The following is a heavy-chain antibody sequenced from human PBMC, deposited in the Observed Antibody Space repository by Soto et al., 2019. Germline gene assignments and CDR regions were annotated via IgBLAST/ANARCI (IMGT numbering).Heavy chain of an antibody. Sequence: EVQLVESGGGLVQPGGSLRLSCAGSGFTFSNYAMTWVRQAPGKGLEWVSAITGSGASTYYADSVKGRVTISRDNSKDTVYLQMNSLRAEDTAVNESVKELTGERGFLEYWGQGTLVTVSS. J-gene: IGHJ4*02. CDR3: VKELTGERGFLEY. CDR1: GFTFSNYA. CDR2: ITGSGAST. D-gene: IGHD7-27*01. V-gene: IGHV3-23*04.